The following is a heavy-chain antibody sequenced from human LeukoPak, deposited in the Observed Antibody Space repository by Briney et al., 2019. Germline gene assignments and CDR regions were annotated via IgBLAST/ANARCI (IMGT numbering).Heavy chain of an antibody. CDR2: INPNSGGT. Sequence: ASVKVSCKASGYTFTGYYMHWVRQAPGQGLEWMGWINPNSGGTNYAQKFQGRVTMTRDTSISTAYMELSRLRSDDTAVYYCARELLGHCSSTSCSNNFDYWGQGTLVTVSS. V-gene: IGHV1-2*02. CDR3: ARELLGHCSSTSCSNNFDY. D-gene: IGHD2-2*01. J-gene: IGHJ4*02. CDR1: GYTFTGYY.